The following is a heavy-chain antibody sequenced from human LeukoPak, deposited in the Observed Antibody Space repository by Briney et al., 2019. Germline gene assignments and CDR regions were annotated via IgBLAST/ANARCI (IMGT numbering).Heavy chain of an antibody. CDR3: ASLRYLEK. D-gene: IGHD3-3*01. Sequence: GGSLRLSCAASGFTFSSYAMDWVRQAPGKGLEWVSSISSSSTYIYYAGSMKGRFTISRDNAKNSLYLQMNSLRVEDTAVYYCASLRYLEKWGQGTLVTVSS. CDR2: ISSSSTYI. CDR1: GFTFSSYA. J-gene: IGHJ4*02. V-gene: IGHV3-21*01.